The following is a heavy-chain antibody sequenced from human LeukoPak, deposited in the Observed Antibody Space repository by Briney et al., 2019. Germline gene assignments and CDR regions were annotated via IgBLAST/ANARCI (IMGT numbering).Heavy chain of an antibody. Sequence: SETLSLTCTVSGYSISSGYYWGWIRQPPGKGLEWIGSIYHSGSTYYNPSLKSRVTISVDTSKNQFSLKLSSVTAADTAVYYCARVVGAAYYFDYWGQGTLVTVSS. CDR2: IYHSGST. V-gene: IGHV4-38-2*02. CDR3: ARVVGAAYYFDY. D-gene: IGHD4-17*01. J-gene: IGHJ4*02. CDR1: GYSISSGYY.